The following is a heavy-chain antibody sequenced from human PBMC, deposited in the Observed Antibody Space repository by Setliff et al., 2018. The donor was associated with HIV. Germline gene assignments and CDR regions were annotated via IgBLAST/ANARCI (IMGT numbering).Heavy chain of an antibody. Sequence: SETLSLTCTVSGDSVSSGSYYWSWIRQPPGKGLEWIGYIYYSGTTNYNPSLKSRVTISVDTSKNQFSLKLSSVTAADTAIYYCARGPPFAYWGQGLLVTVSS. CDR1: GDSVSSGSYY. CDR3: ARGPPFAY. J-gene: IGHJ4*02. CDR2: IYYSGTT. V-gene: IGHV4-61*01.